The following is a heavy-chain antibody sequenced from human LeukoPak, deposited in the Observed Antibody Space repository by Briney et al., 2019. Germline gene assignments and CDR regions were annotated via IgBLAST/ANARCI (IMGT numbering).Heavy chain of an antibody. CDR3: ARDRSAGTFYYYGMDV. CDR1: GFTFSSYA. D-gene: IGHD1-1*01. Sequence: GGSLRLSCAASGFTFSSYAMHWVRQAPGKGLEGVAVISYDGSNKYYADSVKGRFTISRDNSKNTLYLQMNSLRAEDTAVYYCARDRSAGTFYYYGMDVWGQGTTVTVSS. CDR2: ISYDGSNK. J-gene: IGHJ6*02. V-gene: IGHV3-30-3*01.